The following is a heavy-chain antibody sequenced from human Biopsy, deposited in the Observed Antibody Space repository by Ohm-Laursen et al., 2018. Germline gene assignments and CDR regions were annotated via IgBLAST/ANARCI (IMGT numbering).Heavy chain of an antibody. CDR3: ARMDCSGGSCHYYSYGMDV. J-gene: IGHJ6*02. Sequence: SDTLSLTCRVSGVYISDYYWSWIRQPPGKGLECIGNIHHSGSTNYNPSLKSRLTISVGTSKNQFSLKLSSVTAADTAAYYCARMDCSGGSCHYYSYGMDVWGQGTTVTVSS. V-gene: IGHV4-4*09. D-gene: IGHD2-15*01. CDR2: IHHSGST. CDR1: GVYISDYY.